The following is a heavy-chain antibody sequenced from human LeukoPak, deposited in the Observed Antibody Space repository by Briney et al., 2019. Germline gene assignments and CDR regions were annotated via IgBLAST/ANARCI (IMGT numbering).Heavy chain of an antibody. CDR2: IYHSGST. CDR1: GGSISSGGYS. CDR3: ARGSDRSFDY. D-gene: IGHD3-10*01. V-gene: IGHV4-30-2*01. Sequence: SQTLSLTCAVSGGSISSGGYSWSWIRQPPGKGLEWIGYIYHSGSTYYNPSLKSRVTISVDRSKNQFSLKLGSVPAADTAVYYCARGSDRSFDYWGQGTLVTVSS. J-gene: IGHJ4*02.